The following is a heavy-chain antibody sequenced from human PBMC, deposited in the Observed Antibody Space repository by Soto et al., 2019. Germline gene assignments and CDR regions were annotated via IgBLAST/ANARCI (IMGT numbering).Heavy chain of an antibody. CDR1: GFSFSDYA. CDR2: IWYDGSNK. D-gene: IGHD1-1*01. CDR3: ASLQAWNNVEGDAFDI. V-gene: IGHV3-33*01. Sequence: GGSLRLSCAASGFSFSDYAMHWVRQAPGKGLEWVAVIWYDGSNKYHADSVKGRFTISRDNAKNTLFLQMDSLRAEDTAVYYCASLQAWNNVEGDAFDIWGQGTMVTVSS. J-gene: IGHJ3*02.